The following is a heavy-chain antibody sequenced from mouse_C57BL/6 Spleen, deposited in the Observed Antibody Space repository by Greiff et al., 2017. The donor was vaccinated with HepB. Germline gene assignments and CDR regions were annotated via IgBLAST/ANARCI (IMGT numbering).Heavy chain of an antibody. CDR1: GYTFTSYG. J-gene: IGHJ2*01. CDR3: ARGLLGYFDY. CDR2: IYPRSGNT. V-gene: IGHV1-81*01. D-gene: IGHD2-3*01. Sequence: VKLLESGAELARPGASVKLSCKASGYTFTSYGISWVKQRTGQGLEWIGEIYPRSGNTYYNEKFKGKATLTADKSSSTAYMELRSLTSEDSAVYFCARGLLGYFDYWGQGTTLTVSS.